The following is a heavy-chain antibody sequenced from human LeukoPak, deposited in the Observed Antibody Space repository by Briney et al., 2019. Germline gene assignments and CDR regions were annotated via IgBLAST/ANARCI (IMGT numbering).Heavy chain of an antibody. CDR3: ARGYSSGYTYYFDY. J-gene: IGHJ4*02. Sequence: GGSLRLSCAASGFTVSSNYMSWVRRAPGKGLEWVSVIYSGGSTYYADSVKGRFTIPRDNSKNTLYLQMNSLRAEDTAVYYCARGYSSGYTYYFDYWGQGTLVTVSS. D-gene: IGHD3-22*01. CDR2: IYSGGST. V-gene: IGHV3-53*01. CDR1: GFTVSSNY.